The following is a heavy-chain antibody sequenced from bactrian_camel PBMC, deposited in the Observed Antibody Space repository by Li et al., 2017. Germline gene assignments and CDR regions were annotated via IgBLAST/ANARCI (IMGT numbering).Heavy chain of an antibody. CDR2: MFTGTGAR. D-gene: IGHD1*01. CDR1: GDTIGRYC. CDR3: AAEPDRQCSLSVPHEYNY. V-gene: IGHV3S1*01. J-gene: IGHJ4*01. Sequence: VQLVESGGDSVQVGGSLRLSCVASGDTIGRYCMGWFRQIPDQEREGVAVMFTGTGARLYSDSVKGRFTVSRDNANNTLYLQMNSLNVEDTAMYYCAAEPDRQCSLSVPHEYNYRGRGTQVTVS.